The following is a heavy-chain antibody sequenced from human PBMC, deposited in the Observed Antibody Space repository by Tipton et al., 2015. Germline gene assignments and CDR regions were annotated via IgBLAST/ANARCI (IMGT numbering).Heavy chain of an antibody. J-gene: IGHJ3*01. CDR1: GVSISGTSYY. CDR3: ARGHYVSRMDV. V-gene: IGHV4-39*07. CDR2: IYYSGDM. D-gene: IGHD3-10*01. Sequence: TLSLTCTVSGVSISGTSYYWGWIRQPPGKGLEWIGSIYYSGDMYYNPSLKSRVTISADTSKNQFSLKLSSVTAADTAVYYCARGHYVSRMDVWGQGTMVTVSS.